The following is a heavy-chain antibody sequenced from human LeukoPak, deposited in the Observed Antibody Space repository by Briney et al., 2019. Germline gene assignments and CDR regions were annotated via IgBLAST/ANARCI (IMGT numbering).Heavy chain of an antibody. CDR3: ARGYYGSGSNNWFDP. D-gene: IGHD3-10*01. CDR1: GGSISSYY. CDR2: IYTSGST. J-gene: IGHJ5*02. Sequence: PSETLSLTCTVSGGSISSYYWSWIRQPAGKGLEWIGRIYTSGSTNYNPSLKSRVTMSVDTSKNQFSLKLSSVTAADTAVYYCARGYYGSGSNNWFDPWGQGTLVTVSS. V-gene: IGHV4-4*07.